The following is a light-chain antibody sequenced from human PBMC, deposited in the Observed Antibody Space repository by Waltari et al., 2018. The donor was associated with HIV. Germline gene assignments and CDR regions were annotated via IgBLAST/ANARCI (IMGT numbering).Light chain of an antibody. CDR1: QTIRSN. V-gene: IGKV3-15*01. J-gene: IGKJ5*01. CDR2: DAS. CDR3: QQYNNWPPIT. Sequence: EILITQSPATLSVSPGARATLSGRASQTIRSNLAWYQQKPGQAPRLLLYDASTRATGIPARFSGSGSGTEFTLTITSLQSEDFAVYYCQQYNNWPPITFGQGTRLEIK.